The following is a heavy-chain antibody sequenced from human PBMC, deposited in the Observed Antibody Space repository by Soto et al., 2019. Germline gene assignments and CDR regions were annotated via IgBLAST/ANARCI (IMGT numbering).Heavy chain of an antibody. CDR1: GFAFSGSA. CDR2: IRGKANSYAT. D-gene: IGHD4-17*01. Sequence: EVQLVESGGGLVHPGGSLKLSCAASGFAFSGSAMCWVRQASGKGLEWVGRIRGKANSYATAYAASVKGRFIMPSVDSRNTAYLQMNSLKTEDTDVYYCTINDYGDYSSYWGQGSLVTVSS. V-gene: IGHV3-73*01. CDR3: TINDYGDYSSY. J-gene: IGHJ4*02.